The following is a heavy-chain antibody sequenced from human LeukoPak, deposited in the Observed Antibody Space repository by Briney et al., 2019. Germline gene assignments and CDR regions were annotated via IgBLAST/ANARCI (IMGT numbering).Heavy chain of an antibody. V-gene: IGHV3-23*01. CDR1: GFTFGTSA. CDR3: AKGSLGSWYYFDY. D-gene: IGHD6-13*01. Sequence: SGGCLRLSCAASGFTFGTSAISWVRQAPGKGPEWVSTFGRSGSDTYYSDSVKGRFTIFRDNSKNTLYLQMNSLRDEDTAVYYCAKGSLGSWYYFDYWGQGTLVTVSS. CDR2: FGRSGSDT. J-gene: IGHJ4*02.